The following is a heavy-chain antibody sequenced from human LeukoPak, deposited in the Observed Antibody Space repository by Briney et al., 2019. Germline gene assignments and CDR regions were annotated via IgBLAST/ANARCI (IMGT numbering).Heavy chain of an antibody. CDR2: ISSSGSGGNT. D-gene: IGHD4-23*01. CDR1: GVTLSSYA. V-gene: IGHV3-23*01. CDR3: AKDRTVAASYWYFDL. J-gene: IGHJ2*01. Sequence: PGGSLRLSCAASGVTLSSYAMSWARQAPGKGLEWVSGISSSGSGGNTYYADSVKGRFTISRDSSKNTLFLHMNTLRAEDTAIYYCAKDRTVAASYWYFDLWGRGTLVTVSS.